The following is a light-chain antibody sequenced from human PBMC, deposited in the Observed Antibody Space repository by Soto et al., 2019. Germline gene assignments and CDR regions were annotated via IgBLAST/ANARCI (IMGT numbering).Light chain of an antibody. Sequence: DIVMTQIPLSLSVTPGQPASISCKSSQSLLYSDGKTYLHWFLQRPGQPPQPLMYEVSNGLRGVPDRISGSGSGTDFTLKISRVEAEDVGIYYCMQTTQLPITFGQGTRLEIK. CDR1: QSLLYSDGKTY. CDR2: EVS. CDR3: MQTTQLPIT. J-gene: IGKJ5*01. V-gene: IGKV2D-29*01.